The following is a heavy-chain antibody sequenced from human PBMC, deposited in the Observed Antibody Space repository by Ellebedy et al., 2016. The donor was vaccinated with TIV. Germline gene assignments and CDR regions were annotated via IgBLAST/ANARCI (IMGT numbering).Heavy chain of an antibody. J-gene: IGHJ4*02. Sequence: PGGSLRLSCVASGFTFRSYGMHWVRQAPGKGLEWVAGLLYDGNDEYYADSVKGRFTISRDSSKSIIYLQMNSLRTEDTAVYYCAKDLGRWLQYFDSWGQGTLVTVSS. V-gene: IGHV3-30*18. CDR3: AKDLGRWLQYFDS. D-gene: IGHD5-24*01. CDR2: LLYDGNDE. CDR1: GFTFRSYG.